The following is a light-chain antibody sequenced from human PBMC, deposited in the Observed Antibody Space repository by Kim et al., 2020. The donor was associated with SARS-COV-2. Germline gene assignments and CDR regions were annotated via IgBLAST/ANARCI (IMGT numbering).Light chain of an antibody. V-gene: IGKV3-11*01. J-gene: IGKJ4*01. CDR1: HGVSSY. CDR3: QQRINCPLT. Sequence: PVRTAPPSCSAKHGVSSYLAWYQQKPGHAPILLIYDASSSATVTPARFSGSASATYFTLTISSLEPEYFAVYYCQQRINCPLTFGGGTKVDIK. CDR2: DAS.